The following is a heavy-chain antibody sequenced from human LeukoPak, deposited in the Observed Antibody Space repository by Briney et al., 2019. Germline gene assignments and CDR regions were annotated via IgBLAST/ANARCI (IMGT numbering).Heavy chain of an antibody. CDR2: IYYSGST. Sequence: SETLSLTCTVSGGSISSYYWSWIRQPPGKGLEWIGYIYYSGSTNYNPSLKSRVTISVDTSKNQFSLKLSSVTAADTAVYYCARSGLLWFGELLEDAFDIWGQGTMVTVSS. J-gene: IGHJ3*02. V-gene: IGHV4-59*01. D-gene: IGHD3-10*01. CDR3: ARSGLLWFGELLEDAFDI. CDR1: GGSISSYY.